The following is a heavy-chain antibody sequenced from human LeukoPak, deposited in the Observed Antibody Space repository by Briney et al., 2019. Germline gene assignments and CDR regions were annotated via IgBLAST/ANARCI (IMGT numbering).Heavy chain of an antibody. CDR3: ATTNIVATYYFDY. J-gene: IGHJ4*02. V-gene: IGHV3-30*02. CDR1: GFTLSDHY. Sequence: PGGSLRLSCAASGFTLSDHYMDWVRQAPGKGLEWVAFIRYDGSNKYYADSVKGRFTISRDNSKNTLYLQMNSLRAEDTAVYYCATTNIVATYYFDYWGQGTLVTVSS. D-gene: IGHD5-12*01. CDR2: IRYDGSNK.